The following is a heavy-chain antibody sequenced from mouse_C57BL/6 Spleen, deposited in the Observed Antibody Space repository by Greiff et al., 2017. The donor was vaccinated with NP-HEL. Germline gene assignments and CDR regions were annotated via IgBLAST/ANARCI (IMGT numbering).Heavy chain of an antibody. Sequence: VQLQQSGAELAKPGASVKLSCKASGYTFTSYWMHWVKQRPGQGLEWIGYINPSSGYTKYNQKFKDKATLTADKSSSTAYMQLSSLTYEDSAVYYCARSPEGLHYAMDYWGQGTSVTVSS. CDR1: GYTFTSYW. CDR3: ARSPEGLHYAMDY. CDR2: INPSSGYT. J-gene: IGHJ4*01. V-gene: IGHV1-7*01.